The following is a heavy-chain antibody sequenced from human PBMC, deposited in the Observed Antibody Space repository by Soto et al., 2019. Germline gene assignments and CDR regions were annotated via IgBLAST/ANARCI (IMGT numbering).Heavy chain of an antibody. CDR1: GGTFSSYA. D-gene: IGHD3-22*01. Sequence: SVKVSCKASGGTFSSYAISWVRQAPGQGLEWMGGIIPISGTANYAQKFQGRVTITADESTSTAYMELSSLRSEDTAVYYCARGLNYYDSSGYYLDYFDYWGQGTLVTVSS. V-gene: IGHV1-69*13. CDR3: ARGLNYYDSSGYYLDYFDY. CDR2: IIPISGTA. J-gene: IGHJ4*02.